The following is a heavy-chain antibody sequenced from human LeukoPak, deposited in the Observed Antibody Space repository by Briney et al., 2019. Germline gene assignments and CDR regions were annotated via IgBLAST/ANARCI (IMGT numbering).Heavy chain of an antibody. J-gene: IGHJ4*02. CDR2: FDPEDGET. D-gene: IGHD2-2*01. CDR3: AREYRVNYFDY. CDR1: GYTLTELS. Sequence: ASVKVSCKVSGYTLTELSMHRVRQAPGKGLEWMGGFDPEDGETIYAQKFQGRVTITADESTSTAYMELSSLRSEDTAVYYCAREYRVNYFDYWGQGTLVTVSS. V-gene: IGHV1-24*01.